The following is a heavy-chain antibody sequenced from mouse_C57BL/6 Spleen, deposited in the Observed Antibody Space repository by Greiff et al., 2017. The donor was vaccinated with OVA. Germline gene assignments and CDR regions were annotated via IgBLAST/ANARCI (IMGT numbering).Heavy chain of an antibody. CDR3: ARHNWDGLGAMDY. J-gene: IGHJ4*01. V-gene: IGHV5-15*01. D-gene: IGHD4-1*02. CDR1: GFTFSDYG. CDR2: ISNLAYSI. Sequence: EVQLVEPGGGLVQPGGSLKLSCAASGFTFSDYGMAWVRQAPRQGPEWVAFISNLAYSIYYADTVTGRVTITRENAKNTLYLEMSSLRSEDTAMYACARHNWDGLGAMDYWGQGTSVTVSS.